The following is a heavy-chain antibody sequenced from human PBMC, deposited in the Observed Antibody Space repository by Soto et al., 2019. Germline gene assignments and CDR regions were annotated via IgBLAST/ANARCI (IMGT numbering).Heavy chain of an antibody. Sequence: ASVKVSCKASGGTFSSYTISWVRQAPGQGLEWMGRIIPILGIANYAQKFQGRVTITADKSTSTAYMELSSLRSEDTAVYYCARESNKVQLERHHSNWFDPWGQGTLVTVSS. CDR2: IIPILGIA. D-gene: IGHD1-1*01. CDR1: GGTFSSYT. CDR3: ARESNKVQLERHHSNWFDP. J-gene: IGHJ5*02. V-gene: IGHV1-69*04.